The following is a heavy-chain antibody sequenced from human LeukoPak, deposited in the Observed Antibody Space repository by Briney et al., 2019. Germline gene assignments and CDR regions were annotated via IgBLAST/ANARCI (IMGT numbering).Heavy chain of an antibody. V-gene: IGHV1-2*02. D-gene: IGHD3-3*01. CDR1: GYTFTGYY. J-gene: IGHJ6*03. Sequence: ASVKVSCKASGYTFTGYYMHWVRQAPGQGLEWMGWINPNSGGTNYAQKFQGRVTMTRDTSISTAYMELSRLRSDDTAVYYCAREVNDFWSGYGNHYYMDVWGKGTTVTVSS. CDR3: AREVNDFWSGYGNHYYMDV. CDR2: INPNSGGT.